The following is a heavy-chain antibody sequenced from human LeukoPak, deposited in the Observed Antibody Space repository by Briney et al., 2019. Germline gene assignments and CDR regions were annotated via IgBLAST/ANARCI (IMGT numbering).Heavy chain of an antibody. D-gene: IGHD6-19*01. CDR2: IRYDGSNK. Sequence: GGSLRLSCAASGFTFTSYGLHWVRQAPGKGLEWVAFIRYDGSNKYYADSVKGRFTISRDNSKNTLYLQMNSLRAEDTAVYYCAKEAPIAVAEELGDYWGQGTLVTVSS. CDR3: AKEAPIAVAEELGDY. V-gene: IGHV3-30*02. CDR1: GFTFTSYG. J-gene: IGHJ4*02.